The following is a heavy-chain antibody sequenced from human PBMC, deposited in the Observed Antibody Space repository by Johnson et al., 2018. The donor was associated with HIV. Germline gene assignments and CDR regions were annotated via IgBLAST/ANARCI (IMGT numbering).Heavy chain of an antibody. D-gene: IGHD3-22*01. Sequence: HVQLVESGGGVVQPGRSLRLSCAASGFTFSSYAMHWVRQAPGKGLEWVAIISYDGSNKYYADSVKGRFTISRDNSKNTLYLQMNSLRTEDTAVYYCARGITMIAVVKGDAFDIWGQGTMVTVSS. CDR2: ISYDGSNK. V-gene: IGHV3-30-3*01. CDR3: ARGITMIAVVKGDAFDI. CDR1: GFTFSSYA. J-gene: IGHJ3*02.